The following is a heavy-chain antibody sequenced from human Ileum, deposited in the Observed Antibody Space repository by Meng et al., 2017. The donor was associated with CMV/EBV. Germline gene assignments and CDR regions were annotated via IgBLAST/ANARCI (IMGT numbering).Heavy chain of an antibody. CDR3: ARDHSLYGMDV. CDR2: IYYTEST. Sequence: SETLSLTCTVSDSSIYNYYWSWIRQPPGKGLEWIAYIYYTESTNYNPSLKSRVTISVDTSKNQFSLNLSSVTAADTAVYYCARDHSLYGMDVWGQGTTVTVSS. J-gene: IGHJ6*02. CDR1: DSSIYNYY. D-gene: IGHD2-15*01. V-gene: IGHV4-59*01.